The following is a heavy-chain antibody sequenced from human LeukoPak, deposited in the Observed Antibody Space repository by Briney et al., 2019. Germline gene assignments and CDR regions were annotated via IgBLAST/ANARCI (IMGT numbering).Heavy chain of an antibody. J-gene: IGHJ6*02. Sequence: LPGGSLRLSCAASGFSISNTYMSWVRQAPGKGLEWVSVIYSGDSGVSTYYADSVKGRFTISRHNSKNTLYLQMSSLRAEDTAVYFCARSAARLRYYYAMDVWGQGTRVTVCS. CDR3: ARSAARLRYYYAMDV. CDR2: IYSGDSGVST. V-gene: IGHV3-53*04. D-gene: IGHD6-6*01. CDR1: GFSISNTY.